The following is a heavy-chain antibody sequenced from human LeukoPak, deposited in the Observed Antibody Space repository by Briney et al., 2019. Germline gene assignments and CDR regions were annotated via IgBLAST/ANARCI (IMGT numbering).Heavy chain of an antibody. CDR3: ARATGGYYDYFDY. J-gene: IGHJ4*02. CDR2: INPNSGGT. V-gene: IGHV1-2*02. CDR1: GYTFTGYY. Sequence: ASVKVSCKASGYTFTGYYMHWVRQAPGQGLGWMGWINPNSGGTNYAQKFQGRVTMTRDTSISTAYMELSRLTSDDTAVYYCARATGGYYDYFDYWGQGTLVTVSS. D-gene: IGHD3-22*01.